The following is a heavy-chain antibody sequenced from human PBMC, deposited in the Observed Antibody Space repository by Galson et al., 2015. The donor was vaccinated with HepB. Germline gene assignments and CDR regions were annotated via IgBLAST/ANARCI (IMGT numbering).Heavy chain of an antibody. V-gene: IGHV3-23*01. CDR1: GFTFSSYA. CDR2: ISGSGGST. J-gene: IGHJ4*02. D-gene: IGHD2-15*01. CDR3: AKGGAAPRVVGVALHFDY. Sequence: SLRLSCAASGFTFSSYAMSWVRQAPGKGLEWVSAISGSGGSTYYADSVKGRFTISRDNSKNTLYLQMNSLRAEDTAVYYCAKGGAAPRVVGVALHFDYWGQGTLVTVSS.